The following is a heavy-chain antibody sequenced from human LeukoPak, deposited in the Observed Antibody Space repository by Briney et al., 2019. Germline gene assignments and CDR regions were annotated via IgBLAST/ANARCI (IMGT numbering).Heavy chain of an antibody. Sequence: GGSLRLSCAASGFIFSSYWMHWVRQAPGKGLVWVSRIKSDGSSTSYADSVKGRFTISRDNAKSTLHLQMNSLRAEDTAVYYCARVGAVAGGFDIWGQGTMVTVSS. J-gene: IGHJ3*02. CDR1: GFIFSSYW. V-gene: IGHV3-74*01. CDR2: IKSDGSST. D-gene: IGHD6-19*01. CDR3: ARVGAVAGGFDI.